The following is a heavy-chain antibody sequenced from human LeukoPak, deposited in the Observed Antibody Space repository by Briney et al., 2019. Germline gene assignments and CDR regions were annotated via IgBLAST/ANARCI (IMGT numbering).Heavy chain of an antibody. CDR1: GYTFTSYY. V-gene: IGHV1-2*02. CDR3: ARENFGAYDSSGYAPLGY. Sequence: ASVKVSCKASGYTFTSYYMHWVRQAPGQGLEWMGWINPNSGGTNYAQKFQGRVTMTRDTSISTAYMELSRLRSDDTAVYYCARENFGAYDSSGYAPLGYWGQGTLVTVSS. J-gene: IGHJ4*02. CDR2: INPNSGGT. D-gene: IGHD3-22*01.